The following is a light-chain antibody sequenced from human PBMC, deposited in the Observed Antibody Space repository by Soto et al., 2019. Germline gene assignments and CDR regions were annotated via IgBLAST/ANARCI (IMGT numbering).Light chain of an antibody. J-gene: IGKJ1*01. Sequence: DIQMTQSPSTLSASVGDRVTITYRASQSISGWLAWYQQKPGKAPKLLIYKASSLESGVPSRFSGSGSGTEFTLTISSLQPDDFATYYCQQYNSYWTFGQGTKVEMK. CDR3: QQYNSYWT. CDR2: KAS. CDR1: QSISGW. V-gene: IGKV1-5*03.